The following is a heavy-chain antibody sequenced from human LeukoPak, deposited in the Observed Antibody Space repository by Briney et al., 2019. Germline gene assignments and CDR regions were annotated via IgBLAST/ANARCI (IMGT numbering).Heavy chain of an antibody. Sequence: PSETLSLTCTVSGGSISTYYWSWIRQPPGKGLEWIGYIYYSGITNYNPSLKSRVTISVDTSKNQFSLKLSSVTAADTAVYYCARLPYYDFWSGYPYLFDYRGQGTLVTVSS. CDR1: GGSISTYY. CDR2: IYYSGIT. V-gene: IGHV4-59*08. J-gene: IGHJ4*02. D-gene: IGHD3-3*01. CDR3: ARLPYYDFWSGYPYLFDY.